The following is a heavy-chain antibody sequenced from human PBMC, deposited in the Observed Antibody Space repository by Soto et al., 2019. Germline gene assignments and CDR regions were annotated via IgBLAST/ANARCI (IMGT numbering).Heavy chain of an antibody. Sequence: QVQLVQSGAEVKKPGASVKVSCKASGYTFSNYGISWVRQGPGQGLEWMGWISGYNGNTHYEEKVQDRIKMTTDTSTRPTYLEMRSLRSDDTAVYFCARDPGFGFGYSYAFAMDVWGQGATGTVAS. D-gene: IGHD5-18*01. CDR1: GYTFSNYG. J-gene: IGHJ6*02. CDR2: ISGYNGNT. V-gene: IGHV1-18*01. CDR3: ARDPGFGFGYSYAFAMDV.